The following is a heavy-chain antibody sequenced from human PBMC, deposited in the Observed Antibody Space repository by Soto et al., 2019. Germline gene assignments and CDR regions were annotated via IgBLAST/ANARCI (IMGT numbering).Heavy chain of an antibody. CDR1: GFTFRYSG. CDR2: VSHDGTNQ. CDR3: AKTLTGDSTGAFDS. D-gene: IGHD2-21*02. J-gene: IGHJ4*01. V-gene: IGHV3-30*18. Sequence: GGSLRLSCAASGFTFRYSGMHWVRQTPGKGLEWVALVSHDGTNQYYADSVKGRFTISRDNFNNTLYLQMSSLRAEDTAVYYCAKTLTGDSTGAFDSWRLGTLVTVSS.